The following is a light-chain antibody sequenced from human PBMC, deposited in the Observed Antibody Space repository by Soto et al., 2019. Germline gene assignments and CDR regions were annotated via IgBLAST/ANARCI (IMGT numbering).Light chain of an antibody. CDR2: EVS. V-gene: IGLV2-14*01. Sequence: QSVMTQPPSVSAAPGQKVTISCSGSSSNIGGNSVSWYQQLPGTAPKLLIFEVSYRPSGVSSRFSGSKSGNTASLTISGLQAEDEADYYCNSYTRFSTYVFGTGTKVTVL. J-gene: IGLJ1*01. CDR3: NSYTRFSTYV. CDR1: SSNIGGNS.